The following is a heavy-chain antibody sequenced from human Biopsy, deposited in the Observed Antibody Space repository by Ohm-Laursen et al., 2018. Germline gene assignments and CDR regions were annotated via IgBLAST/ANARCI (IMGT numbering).Heavy chain of an antibody. J-gene: IGHJ4*02. V-gene: IGHV1-69*13. D-gene: IGHD1-26*01. CDR2: IIPMFGTA. CDR3: ARGPHSGSHSCFDY. Sequence: SVKASCKPPAGTFSNYVISWVRQAPGHGLGWMGGIIPMFGTANYAQMFQGRVTISADESTSTSYMELSSLTTEDTAIYYCARGPHSGSHSCFDYWGQGTLVTVSS. CDR1: AGTFSNYV.